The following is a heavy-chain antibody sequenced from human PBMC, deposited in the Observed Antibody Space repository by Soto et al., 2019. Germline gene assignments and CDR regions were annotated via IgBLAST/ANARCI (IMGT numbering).Heavy chain of an antibody. D-gene: IGHD6-13*01. Sequence: PGWSLRLSCAASGFTFSSYAMSWVRQAPGKGLEWISGISASGGSTDYADSVKGRFTISRDNSKNTLYVQMNSLRAEDTAVYYCAKTPYSSSWYYFDYWGQGTPVTVSS. CDR2: ISASGGST. CDR3: AKTPYSSSWYYFDY. J-gene: IGHJ4*02. V-gene: IGHV3-23*01. CDR1: GFTFSSYA.